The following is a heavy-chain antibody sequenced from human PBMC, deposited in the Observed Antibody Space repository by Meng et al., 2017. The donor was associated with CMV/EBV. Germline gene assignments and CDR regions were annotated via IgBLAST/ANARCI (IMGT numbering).Heavy chain of an antibody. CDR3: ARTTMVRGVIIPYYFDY. J-gene: IGHJ4*02. Sequence: SLSTSGVGVGWIRQPPGKALEWLALIYWNDDKRYSPPLKSRLTITKDTSKNQVVLTMTNMDPVDTATYYCARTTMVRGVIIPYYFDYWGQGTLVTVSS. D-gene: IGHD3-10*01. CDR2: IYWNDDK. CDR1: SLSTSGVG. V-gene: IGHV2-5*01.